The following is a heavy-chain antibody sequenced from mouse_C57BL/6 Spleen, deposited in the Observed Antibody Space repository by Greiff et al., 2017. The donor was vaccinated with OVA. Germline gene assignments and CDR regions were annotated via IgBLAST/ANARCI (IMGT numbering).Heavy chain of an antibody. CDR1: GYTFTSYW. CDR2: IYPYDGNT. J-gene: IGHJ3*01. CDR3: ARPGCSAWFAY. Sequence: QVQLQQPGAELVMPGASVKLSCKASGYTFTSYWMHWVKQRPGQGLEWIGEIYPYDGNTNYNQKFTGKATLTVDKSSSTAYMQLSSLTSEDSAVDYCARPGCSAWFAYWGQGTLVTVSA. D-gene: IGHD1-1*01. V-gene: IGHV1-69*01.